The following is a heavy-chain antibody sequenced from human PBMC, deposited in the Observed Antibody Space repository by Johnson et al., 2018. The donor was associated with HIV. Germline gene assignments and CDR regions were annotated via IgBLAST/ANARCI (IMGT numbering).Heavy chain of an antibody. CDR3: ARGSGVLTGGDSDAFDI. V-gene: IGHV3-74*02. CDR1: GFTFSSYW. J-gene: IGHJ3*02. D-gene: IGHD4-17*01. Sequence: MLLVESGGGLVQPGGSLRLSCAASGFTFSSYWMHWVRQAPGKGLVWVSRINSDGSSTSYADSVQGRFTISRDNAKNTLYLQMNSLRAEDTAVYYCARGSGVLTGGDSDAFDIWGQGTMVTVSS. CDR2: INSDGSST.